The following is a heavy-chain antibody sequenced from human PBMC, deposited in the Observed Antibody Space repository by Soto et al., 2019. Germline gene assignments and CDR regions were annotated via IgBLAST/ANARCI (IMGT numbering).Heavy chain of an antibody. V-gene: IGHV4-30-2*01. J-gene: IGHJ4*02. CDR2: LYYGGTT. D-gene: IGHD6-19*01. CDR1: GGSISSGGYS. CDR3: ARASGIAVAGPFDY. Sequence: PSETLSLTCAVSGGSISSGGYSWSWIRQPPGQGLEWIGYLYYGGTTYSNPSLKSRVTISVDKSKNQFSLKLSSVTAADTAVYHCARASGIAVAGPFDYWGQGTLVTVSS.